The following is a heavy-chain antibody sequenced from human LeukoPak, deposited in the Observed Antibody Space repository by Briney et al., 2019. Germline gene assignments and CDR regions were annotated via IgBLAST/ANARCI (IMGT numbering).Heavy chain of an antibody. Sequence: QPGRSLRLSCAASGFTFSSYAMHWVRQAPGKGLEWVAVISYDGSNKYYADSVKGRFTISRDNSKNTLYLQMNSLRAEDTAVYYCAGDLGYYYGSGSYYLPYYYYGMDVWGQGTTVTVSS. CDR1: GFTFSSYA. D-gene: IGHD3-10*01. J-gene: IGHJ6*02. V-gene: IGHV3-30*04. CDR2: ISYDGSNK. CDR3: AGDLGYYYGSGSYYLPYYYYGMDV.